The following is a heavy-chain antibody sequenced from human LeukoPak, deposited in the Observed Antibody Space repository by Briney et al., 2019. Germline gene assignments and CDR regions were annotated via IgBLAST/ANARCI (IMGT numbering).Heavy chain of an antibody. V-gene: IGHV4-61*01. Sequence: PSETLSLTCIVSGASVSSGSYYWGWIRQPPGKGLEYIGYVYYDGGTNYNPSLKSRVTISIETSKNQFSLRLSSVTAADTAVYYCARDEYYYDSSGYYSGYYYYGMDVWGQGTTVTVSS. CDR2: VYYDGGT. CDR1: GASVSSGSYY. J-gene: IGHJ6*02. D-gene: IGHD3-22*01. CDR3: ARDEYYYDSSGYYSGYYYYGMDV.